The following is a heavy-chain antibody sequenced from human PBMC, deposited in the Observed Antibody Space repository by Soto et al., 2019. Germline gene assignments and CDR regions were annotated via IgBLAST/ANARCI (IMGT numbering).Heavy chain of an antibody. Sequence: PGGSHRLSCAASRFTFSNFWMDWVRQAPGKGLEWVANINPHGSEKHYVDSVKGRFTISRDNAKNSLYLQMSSLTAEDSALYYCSRSLNAWGQGT. CDR2: INPHGSEK. V-gene: IGHV3-7*01. CDR3: SRSLNA. CDR1: RFTFSNFW. J-gene: IGHJ5*02.